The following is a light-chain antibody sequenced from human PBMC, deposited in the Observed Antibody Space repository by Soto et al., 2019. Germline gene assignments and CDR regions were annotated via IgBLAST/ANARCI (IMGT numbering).Light chain of an antibody. V-gene: IGLV2-14*01. CDR1: SNDVGRYNY. Sequence: QSVLTQPASVSGSPGQSITISCTGTSNDVGRYNYVSWYQQHPGKAPKLMIYEVSNRPSGVSSRFSGSKSGNTASLTISGLQAEDEADYYCSSYTSDNTVLFGGGTKLTVL. CDR3: SSYTSDNTVL. J-gene: IGLJ2*01. CDR2: EVS.